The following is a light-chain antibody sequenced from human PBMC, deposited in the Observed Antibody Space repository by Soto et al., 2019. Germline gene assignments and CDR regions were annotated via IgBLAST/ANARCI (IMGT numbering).Light chain of an antibody. V-gene: IGLV2-14*03. CDR3: SSYTPSRNTYV. J-gene: IGLJ1*01. CDR1: STDLYNNNY. CDR2: HVS. Sequence: QSALTQPASVSGSPGQSITLSCTGTSTDLYNNNYVSWYQQHPGRAPKLIIYHVSYRPSGVPNRFSGSKSDSSASLTISGLQAEDEADYYCSSYTPSRNTYVVVTGTKVTVL.